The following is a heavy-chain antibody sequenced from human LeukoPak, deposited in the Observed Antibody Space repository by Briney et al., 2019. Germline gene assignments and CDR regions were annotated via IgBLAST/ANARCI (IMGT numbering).Heavy chain of an antibody. D-gene: IGHD3-22*01. Sequence: KPGGSLRLSCAASGFTFSDYYMSWIRQAPGKGLEWVSYISSSSSYTNYADSVKGRFTISRDNAKNSLYLQMNSLRAEDTAVYYCAKVGYDSSGYLLDAFDIWGQGTMVTVSS. CDR1: GFTFSDYY. CDR2: ISSSSSYT. J-gene: IGHJ3*02. CDR3: AKVGYDSSGYLLDAFDI. V-gene: IGHV3-11*05.